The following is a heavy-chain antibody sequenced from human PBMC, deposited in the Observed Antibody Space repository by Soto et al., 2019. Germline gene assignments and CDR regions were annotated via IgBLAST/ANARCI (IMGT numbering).Heavy chain of an antibody. CDR3: ATSEGRDGYRFDY. J-gene: IGHJ4*02. CDR1: GGTFNRQD. D-gene: IGHD5-12*01. CDR2: IIPMFGTP. V-gene: IGHV1-69*13. Sequence: GASVKVSFKASGGTFNRQDMRRVRQAPGQGLEWMGGIIPMFGTPHYAEKFQDRVTITADESTGTAYLELSSLTSEDTAVYYCATSEGRDGYRFDYWGPGTLVTVSS.